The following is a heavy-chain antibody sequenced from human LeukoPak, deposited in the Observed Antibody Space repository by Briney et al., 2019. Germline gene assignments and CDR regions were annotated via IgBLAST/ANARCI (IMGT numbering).Heavy chain of an antibody. Sequence: PSETLSLTCTVSGGSISSSSYYWGWIRQPPGKGLEWIGSIYYSGSTYYNPSLKSRVTISVDTSKNQFSLKLSSVTAADTAVYYCARDRSSGWSPSGWFDPWGQGTLVTVSS. J-gene: IGHJ5*02. V-gene: IGHV4-39*07. CDR1: GGSISSSSYY. CDR2: IYYSGST. CDR3: ARDRSSGWSPSGWFDP. D-gene: IGHD6-19*01.